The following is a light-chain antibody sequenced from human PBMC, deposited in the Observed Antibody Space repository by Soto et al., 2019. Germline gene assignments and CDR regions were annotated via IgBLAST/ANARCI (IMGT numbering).Light chain of an antibody. CDR3: CSYAGSSTPNWV. CDR2: EVR. V-gene: IGLV2-23*02. J-gene: IGLJ3*02. CDR1: MRDVGAYNL. Sequence: QSALAQPASVSGSAGQSITISCSGTMRDVGAYNLVSWYQQHPGTAPKLIIYEVRNRPSGISSRFSGSRSGNTASLTISGLQSEDEADYYCCSYAGSSTPNWVFGGGTKLTVL.